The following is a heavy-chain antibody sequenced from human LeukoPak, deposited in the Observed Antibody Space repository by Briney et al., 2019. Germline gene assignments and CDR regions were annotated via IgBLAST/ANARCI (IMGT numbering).Heavy chain of an antibody. CDR3: AKDLSGYDKFEVGY. CDR1: GFTFSSYG. V-gene: IGHV3-30*18. J-gene: IGHJ4*02. CDR2: ISYDGSNK. Sequence: GRSLRLSCAASGFTFSSYGMHWVRQAPGKGLEWVAVISYDGSNKYYADSVKGRFTISRDNSKNTLYLQMNSLRAEDTAVYYCAKDLSGYDKFEVGYWGQGTLVTVSS. D-gene: IGHD5-12*01.